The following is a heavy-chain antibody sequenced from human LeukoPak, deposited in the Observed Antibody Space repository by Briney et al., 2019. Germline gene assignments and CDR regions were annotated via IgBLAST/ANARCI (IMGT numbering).Heavy chain of an antibody. J-gene: IGHJ4*02. Sequence: PGRSLRLSCAASGFTFDDYAMHWVRQAPGKGLEWVSGISWNSGSIGYADSVKGRFTISRDNAKNSLYLQMNSLRAEDTALYYCAKVSGRDYGGNLGYFDYWGQGTLVTVSS. V-gene: IGHV3-9*01. CDR3: AKVSGRDYGGNLGYFDY. D-gene: IGHD4-23*01. CDR2: ISWNSGSI. CDR1: GFTFDDYA.